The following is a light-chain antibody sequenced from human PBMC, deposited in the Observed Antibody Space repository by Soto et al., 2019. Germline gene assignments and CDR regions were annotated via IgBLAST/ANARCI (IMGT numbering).Light chain of an antibody. Sequence: DIQMTQSPSSLSASVADRVTITCRASQSIRRSLNWYQQKPGKAPKLLIYAASSLQSGVPSRFSGSGYGTDFTLTITSLQSEDFAIYYCQQSYSSPRTLGQGTKV. V-gene: IGKV1-39*01. CDR2: AAS. J-gene: IGKJ1*01. CDR3: QQSYSSPRT. CDR1: QSIRRS.